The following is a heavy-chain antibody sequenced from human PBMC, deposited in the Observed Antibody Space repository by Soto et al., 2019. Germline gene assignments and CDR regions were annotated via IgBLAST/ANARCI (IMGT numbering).Heavy chain of an antibody. CDR3: ARRGLGRGDFDY. V-gene: IGHV4-39*01. CDR1: GGSISSSSYY. D-gene: IGHD1-26*01. J-gene: IGHJ4*02. CDR2: IYYSGST. Sequence: SETLSLTCTVSGGSISSSSYYWGWIRQPPGKGLEWIGSIYYSGSTYHNQSLKSRVTISVDTSKNQFSLKLSSVTAADTAVYYCARRGLGRGDFDYWGQGTLVTVSS.